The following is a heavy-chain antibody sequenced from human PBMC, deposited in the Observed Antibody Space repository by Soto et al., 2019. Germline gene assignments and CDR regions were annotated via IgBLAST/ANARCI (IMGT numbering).Heavy chain of an antibody. D-gene: IGHD6-19*01. CDR1: GYSVTSYW. J-gene: IGHJ6*02. CDR3: ARPREAGKYYYGVDV. CDR2: IYPGDSDT. Sequence: GEAQKSSCEGCGYSVTSYWIGWVHQKHGKGLEWMGIIYPGDSDTRYSPSFQGQVTISADKSISTAYLQWSSLKASDTAMYYCARPREAGKYYYGVDVWGQGTTVTSP. V-gene: IGHV5-51*07.